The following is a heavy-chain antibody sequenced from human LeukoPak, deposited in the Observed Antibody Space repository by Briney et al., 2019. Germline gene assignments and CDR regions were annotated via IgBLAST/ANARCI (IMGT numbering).Heavy chain of an antibody. Sequence: GGSLRLSCAVSGFTFRSYSMNWVRQTPRKGLEWVSSISDNSNYIYYADSVKGRFTISRDNAKNSLYLQMNSLRVEDTAVYYCARDQGDFWGQGTLVTVSS. CDR1: GFTFRSYS. CDR3: ARDQGDF. J-gene: IGHJ4*02. V-gene: IGHV3-21*01. CDR2: ISDNSNYI.